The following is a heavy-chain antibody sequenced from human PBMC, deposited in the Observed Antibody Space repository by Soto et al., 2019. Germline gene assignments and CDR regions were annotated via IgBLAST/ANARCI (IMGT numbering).Heavy chain of an antibody. V-gene: IGHV3-48*03. CDR1: GFTFSSYE. CDR3: ARHGDYYYYGMDV. CDR2: ISSSGSTI. J-gene: IGHJ6*02. D-gene: IGHD4-17*01. Sequence: PGGSLRLSCAASGFTFSSYEMNWVRQAPGKGLEWVSYISSSGSTIYYADSVKGRFTISRDNAKNSLYLQMNSLRAEDTAVYYCARHGDYYYYGMDVWGQGTTVTVSS.